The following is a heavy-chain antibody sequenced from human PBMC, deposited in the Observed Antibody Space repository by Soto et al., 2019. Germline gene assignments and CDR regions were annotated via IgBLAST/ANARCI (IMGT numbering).Heavy chain of an antibody. V-gene: IGHV6-1*01. J-gene: IGHJ3*02. Sequence: PSQTLSLTCAISGDSVSSNSAAWNWIRQSPSRGLEWLGRTYYRSKWYNDYAISVKSRITINPDTSKNQFSLQLNSVTPEDTAVYYCARFYYGSGSYYNPHPDAFDIWGQGTMVTVSS. CDR3: ARFYYGSGSYYNPHPDAFDI. CDR1: GDSVSSNSAA. D-gene: IGHD3-10*01. CDR2: TYYRSKWYN.